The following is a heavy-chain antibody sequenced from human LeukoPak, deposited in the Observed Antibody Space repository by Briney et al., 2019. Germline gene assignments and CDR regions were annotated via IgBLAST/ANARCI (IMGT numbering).Heavy chain of an antibody. CDR1: GGSISSSSYY. CDR3: ARQGKHYDSSGYGRLNAFDI. V-gene: IGHV4-39*01. D-gene: IGHD3-22*01. CDR2: IYYSGST. Sequence: SETLSLTCTVSGGSISSSSYYWGWIRQPPGEGLEWIGSIYYSGSTYYNPSLKSRVTISVDTSKNQFSLKLSSVTAADTAVYYCARQGKHYDSSGYGRLNAFDIWGQGTMVTVSS. J-gene: IGHJ3*02.